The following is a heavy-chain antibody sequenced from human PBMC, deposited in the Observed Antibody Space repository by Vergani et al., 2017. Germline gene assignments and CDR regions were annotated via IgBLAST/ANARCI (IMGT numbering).Heavy chain of an antibody. Sequence: QMQLQESGPGLVKASETLSLTCTVSGDSIISRSYYWGWIRQPPGKGLEWIGSIYNSGNGDSSSSLKSRVTISADTSKNQFCLQLSSVTAADTAVYYCARDPLYSTTWPFLLLDMDVWGQGTTVTVSS. D-gene: IGHD6-13*01. V-gene: IGHV4-39*07. CDR1: GDSIISRSYY. J-gene: IGHJ6*02. CDR2: IYNSGNG. CDR3: ARDPLYSTTWPFLLLDMDV.